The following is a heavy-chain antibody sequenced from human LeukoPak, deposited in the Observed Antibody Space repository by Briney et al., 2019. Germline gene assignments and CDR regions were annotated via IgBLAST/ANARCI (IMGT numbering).Heavy chain of an antibody. V-gene: IGHV3-48*01. CDR2: ISSSSSII. J-gene: IGHJ4*02. D-gene: IGHD6-19*01. CDR1: GFTFSTYN. Sequence: PGGSLRLSYAASGFTFSTYNMNWVRQAPGKGLEWISYISSSSSIIYYADSVKGRFTISRDNAKNSLYLQMNSLRAEDTAVYYCARRVYNSGWYIDYWGQGTLVTVSS. CDR3: ARRVYNSGWYIDY.